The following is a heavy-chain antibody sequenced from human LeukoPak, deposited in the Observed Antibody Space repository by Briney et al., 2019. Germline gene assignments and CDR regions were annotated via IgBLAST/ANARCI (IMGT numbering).Heavy chain of an antibody. CDR3: AKDAQRGFDYSNSLEH. CDR1: GFTFSHYG. CDR2: IWSDGSNK. J-gene: IGHJ4*02. D-gene: IGHD4-11*01. Sequence: PGGSLRLSCAASGFTFSHYGMHWVRQAPAKGLDWGAVIWSDGSNKYYADSVKGRFTISRDNSKNTVSLQMNSLRTGDTAVYYCAKDAQRGFDYSNSLEHWGQGSLVTVS. V-gene: IGHV3-33*06.